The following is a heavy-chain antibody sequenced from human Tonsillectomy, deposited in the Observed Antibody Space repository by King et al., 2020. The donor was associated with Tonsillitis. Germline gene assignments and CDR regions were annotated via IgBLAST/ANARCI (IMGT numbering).Heavy chain of an antibody. CDR2: IYYSGST. D-gene: IGHD1-20*01. CDR1: GGSISSSSYY. CDR3: ARQGFGITGIPY. V-gene: IGHV4-39*01. J-gene: IGHJ4*02. Sequence: QLQESGPGLVKPSETLSLTCTVSGGSISSSSYYWGWIRQPPGKGLEWIGSIYYSGSTYYNPSLKSRVTISVDTSKNQFSLKLSSVTAADTAVYYCARQGFGITGIPYWGQGTLVTVSS.